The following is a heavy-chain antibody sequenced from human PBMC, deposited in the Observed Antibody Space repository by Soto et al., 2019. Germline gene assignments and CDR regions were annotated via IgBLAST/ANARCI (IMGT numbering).Heavy chain of an antibody. J-gene: IGHJ1*01. CDR1: GDSVSSNSAA. V-gene: IGHV6-1*01. D-gene: IGHD6-19*01. CDR3: ERGEQWLSSAEYFKN. CDR2: TYYRSKWYN. Sequence: SQTLSLTCAISGDSVSSNSAAWNWIRQSPSRGLEWLGRTYYRSKWYNDYAVSVKSRITINPDTSKNQFSLQLNSVTPEDTAVYYCERGEQWLSSAEYFKNWGQGTMVTVSP.